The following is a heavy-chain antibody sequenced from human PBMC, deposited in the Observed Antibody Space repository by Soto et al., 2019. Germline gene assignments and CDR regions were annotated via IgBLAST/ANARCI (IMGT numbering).Heavy chain of an antibody. Sequence: SETLSLTCTVSSASFSKYYWSWIRQPPGKGLEWIGYIYFNGNTNYNPSLKRRVTISVDTSKKQISLNLTSVTDADTAVYFCASVTFGGVVLAHWGQGTLVTVSS. V-gene: IGHV4-59*13. J-gene: IGHJ4*02. D-gene: IGHD3-16*01. CDR3: ASVTFGGVVLAH. CDR2: IYFNGNT. CDR1: SASFSKYY.